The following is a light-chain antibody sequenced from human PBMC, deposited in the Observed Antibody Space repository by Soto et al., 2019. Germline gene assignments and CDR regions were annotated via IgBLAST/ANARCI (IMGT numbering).Light chain of an antibody. Sequence: QSALTQPASVSGSLGQSITISGTGTGSDFGSYNYVSWYLQYTGKAPKLIIYEVSDRPSGVSNRFSGSKSRNTASLTISGLQAEDEVDYFCSSYSASSTPVLGTGTQVPVL. J-gene: IGLJ1*01. CDR3: SSYSASSTPV. CDR2: EVS. V-gene: IGLV2-14*01. CDR1: GSDFGSYNY.